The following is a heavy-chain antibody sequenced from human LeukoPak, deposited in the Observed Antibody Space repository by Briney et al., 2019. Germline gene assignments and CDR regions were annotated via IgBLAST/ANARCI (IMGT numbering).Heavy chain of an antibody. CDR2: ISSSSSYI. V-gene: IGHV3-21*01. Sequence: GGSLRLSRAASGFTFSSYSMNWVRQAPGKGLEWVSSISSSSSYIYYADSVKGRFTISRDNAKNSLYLQMNSLRAEDTAVYYCAPLGESSGYYPDYFDYWGQGTLVTVSS. D-gene: IGHD3-22*01. CDR3: APLGESSGYYPDYFDY. CDR1: GFTFSSYS. J-gene: IGHJ4*02.